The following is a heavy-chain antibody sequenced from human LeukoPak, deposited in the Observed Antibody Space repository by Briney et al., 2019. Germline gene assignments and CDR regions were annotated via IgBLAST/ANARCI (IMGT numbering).Heavy chain of an antibody. CDR1: GYTFTSYD. Sequence: ASVKVSCKASGYTFTSYDINWVRQATGQGLGWMGWIRAYNGNTNYAQKLQGRVTMTTDTSTSTAYMELRSLRSDDTAVYYCARTLTPQFRGSLVDYWGQGTLVTVSS. V-gene: IGHV1-18*01. CDR3: ARTLTPQFRGSLVDY. D-gene: IGHD2-21*01. CDR2: IRAYNGNT. J-gene: IGHJ4*02.